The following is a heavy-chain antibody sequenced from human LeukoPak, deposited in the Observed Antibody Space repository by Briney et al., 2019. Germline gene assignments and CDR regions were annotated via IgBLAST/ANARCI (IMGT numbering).Heavy chain of an antibody. V-gene: IGHV3-7*01. Sequence: GGSLRLSCAASGFTFSRYWMSWVRQAPGKGLEWVANIKQDGSEKYYVDSVKGRFTISRDNAKNSLYLQMNSLRAEDTAVYYCERGGWLPDYWGQGTLVTVSS. CDR2: IKQDGSEK. CDR1: GFTFSRYW. D-gene: IGHD3-22*01. CDR3: ERGGWLPDY. J-gene: IGHJ4*02.